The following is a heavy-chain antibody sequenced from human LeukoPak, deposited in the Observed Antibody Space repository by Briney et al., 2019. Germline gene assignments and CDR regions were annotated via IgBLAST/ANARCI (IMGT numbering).Heavy chain of an antibody. CDR2: IKQDGSEK. CDR1: GFSFSTYW. CDR3: ARGAGRLEHFDY. J-gene: IGHJ4*02. Sequence: GGSLRLSCAASGFSFSTYWMSWVRQAPGKGLEWVANIKQDGSEKYYVDSVKGRFTISRGNAKNSLYLQMNSLRAEDTAVYYCARGAGRLEHFDYWGQGTLVTVSS. V-gene: IGHV3-7*01. D-gene: IGHD1-1*01.